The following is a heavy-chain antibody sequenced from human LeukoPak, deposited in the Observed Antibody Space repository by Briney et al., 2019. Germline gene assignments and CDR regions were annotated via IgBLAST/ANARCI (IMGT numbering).Heavy chain of an antibody. J-gene: IGHJ4*02. CDR2: IKQDGGEI. D-gene: IGHD3-22*01. CDR1: GFTFSRNA. V-gene: IGHV3-7*03. Sequence: GGSLRLSCAASGFTFSRNAMNWVRQAPRKGLEWVANIKQDGGEIYYVDSVKGRFTISRDNAKSLLYLQMNSLRAGDTAVYYCARDKGDYDTSGSLFVFGGQGTLVTVSS. CDR3: ARDKGDYDTSGSLFVF.